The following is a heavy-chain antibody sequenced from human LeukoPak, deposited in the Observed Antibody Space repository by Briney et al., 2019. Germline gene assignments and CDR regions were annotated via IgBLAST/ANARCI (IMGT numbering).Heavy chain of an antibody. CDR2: TYYRSKWFN. V-gene: IGHV6-1*01. CDR1: GDSVSGNSAA. Sequence: SQTLSLTCAISGDSVSGNSAAWNWIRQSPSRGLEWLGRTYYRSKWFNDYAVSVKSRIVIKPDTFKNQFSLQLNSVTPEDTAVYYCASSTPYSGSYYMVDAFDIWGQGTMVTVSS. J-gene: IGHJ3*02. CDR3: ASSTPYSGSYYMVDAFDI. D-gene: IGHD1-26*01.